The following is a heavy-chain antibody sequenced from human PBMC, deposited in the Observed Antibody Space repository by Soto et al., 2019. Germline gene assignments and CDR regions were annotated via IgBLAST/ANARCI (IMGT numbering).Heavy chain of an antibody. V-gene: IGHV3-64D*06. J-gene: IGHJ4*02. CDR2: ISSNGGST. CDR3: VKGLFDWLTGYYFDY. D-gene: IGHD3-9*01. Sequence: GGSLRLSCSASGFTFSSYAMHWVRQAPGKGLEYVSAISSNGGSTYYADSVKGRFTISRDNSKHTLYLQMSSLRAEDTAVYYCVKGLFDWLTGYYFDYWGRGPLFTVSS. CDR1: GFTFSSYA.